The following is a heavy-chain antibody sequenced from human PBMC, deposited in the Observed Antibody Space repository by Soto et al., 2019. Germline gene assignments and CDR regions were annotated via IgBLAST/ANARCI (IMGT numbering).Heavy chain of an antibody. CDR3: ARDPGYSTTWHQAFDI. V-gene: IGHV1-18*01. J-gene: IGHJ3*02. D-gene: IGHD6-13*01. Sequence: QVQLVQSGAEVTKPGASVKVSCKASGYTFTSYGISWVRQAPGQGPEWMGRISTYNGNTNYVQKLQGRVTMTTDTSTNTAYMELRSLRYDDTAVYYCARDPGYSTTWHQAFDIWGQGTMVTVSS. CDR2: ISTYNGNT. CDR1: GYTFTSYG.